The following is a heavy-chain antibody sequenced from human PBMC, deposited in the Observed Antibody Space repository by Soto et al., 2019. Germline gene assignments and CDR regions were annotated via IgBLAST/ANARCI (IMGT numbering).Heavy chain of an antibody. CDR1: GYTFTSYG. D-gene: IGHD6-19*01. CDR3: ARVSVGIAVPAEYFQH. V-gene: IGHV1-18*01. CDR2: ISAYNGNT. Sequence: GASVKVSCKASGYTFTSYGISWVRQAPGQGLEWVGWISAYNGNTNYAQKLQGRVTMTTDTSTSTAYMELRSLRSDDTAVYYCARVSVGIAVPAEYFQHWGQGTLVTVSS. J-gene: IGHJ1*01.